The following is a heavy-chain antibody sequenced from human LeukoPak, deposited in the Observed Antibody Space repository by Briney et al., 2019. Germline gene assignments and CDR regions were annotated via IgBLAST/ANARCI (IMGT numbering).Heavy chain of an antibody. J-gene: IGHJ4*02. Sequence: GGSLRLSCAAPGFTFSSCAMTWVRQAPGEGLEWVSTITGSGQTAYYSDSVKGRFTTSRDNSKNTLYLEMSSLRAEDTAIYYCAKEVLVVIESYLEKWGQGTLVTVSS. V-gene: IGHV3-23*01. CDR3: AKEVLVVIESYLEK. CDR2: ITGSGQTA. D-gene: IGHD3-22*01. CDR1: GFTFSSCA.